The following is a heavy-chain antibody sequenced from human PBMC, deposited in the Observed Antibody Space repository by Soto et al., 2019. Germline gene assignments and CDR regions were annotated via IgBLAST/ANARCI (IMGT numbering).Heavy chain of an antibody. CDR1: GGTFSSYA. Sequence: QVQLVQSGAEVKKPGSSVKVSCKASGGTFSSYAISWVRQAPGQGLEWMGGIIPIFGTANYAQKFQGRVTITADESTSTAYMELSSLRSEDTAVYYCARGGAWDYCSGGSCYLDYWGQGTLVTVSS. D-gene: IGHD2-15*01. CDR2: IIPIFGTA. J-gene: IGHJ4*02. CDR3: ARGGAWDYCSGGSCYLDY. V-gene: IGHV1-69*12.